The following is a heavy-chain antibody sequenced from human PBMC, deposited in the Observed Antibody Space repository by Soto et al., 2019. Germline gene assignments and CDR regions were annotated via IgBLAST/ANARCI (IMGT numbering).Heavy chain of an antibody. CDR1: GLSITDSEMG. V-gene: IGHV2-26*01. Sequence: QVTLKESGPVLVKPTETLTLRCTVSGLSITDSEMGVSWIRQPPGQPLEWLAHIDSSGEKSYRTFLKSRLAISKDTSKSQIVLTMTNMDPADTATYYCARRHLAVAVSPWFDPWGQGLPVTFSS. D-gene: IGHD6-19*01. J-gene: IGHJ5*02. CDR3: ARRHLAVAVSPWFDP. CDR2: IDSSGEK.